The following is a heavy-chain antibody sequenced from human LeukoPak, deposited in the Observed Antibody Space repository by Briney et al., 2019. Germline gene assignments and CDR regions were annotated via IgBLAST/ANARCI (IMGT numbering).Heavy chain of an antibody. D-gene: IGHD2-2*01. CDR1: GGTFSSYA. Sequence: RASVKVSCKASGGTFSSYAISWVRQAPGQRLEWMGWINAGNGNTKYSQKFQGRVTITRDTSASTAYMELSSLRSEDTAVYYCAYQLLGWVWFDPWGQGTLVTVSS. CDR3: AYQLLGWVWFDP. CDR2: INAGNGNT. V-gene: IGHV1-3*01. J-gene: IGHJ5*02.